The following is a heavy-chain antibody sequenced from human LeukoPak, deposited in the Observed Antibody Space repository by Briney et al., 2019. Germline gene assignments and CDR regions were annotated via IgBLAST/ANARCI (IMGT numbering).Heavy chain of an antibody. Sequence: GGSLRLSCAASGVTVSIDYMRCGRQAPGKGLEWVSVIYKDGNTYYADSVKGRFTISRHNSKNTLFLQMDSLRTEDTAIYYCASRMTFGGQGTLVTVSS. D-gene: IGHD2/OR15-2a*01. V-gene: IGHV3-53*04. CDR3: ASRMTF. J-gene: IGHJ4*02. CDR1: GVTVSIDY. CDR2: IYKDGNT.